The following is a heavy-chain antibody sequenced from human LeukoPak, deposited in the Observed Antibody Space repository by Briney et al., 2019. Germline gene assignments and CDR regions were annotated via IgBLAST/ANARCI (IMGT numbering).Heavy chain of an antibody. CDR2: ISGSGGST. V-gene: IGHV3-23*01. Sequence: GGSLRLSCAASGFTFSTYVMSWVRQAPGKGLEWVSAISGSGGSTYYADSVKGRFTISRDNSKNTLYLQMNSLGADVTAVYCCAKGNWRYFDYWGQGTLVTVSS. CDR1: GFTFSTYV. D-gene: IGHD1-1*01. J-gene: IGHJ4*02. CDR3: AKGNWRYFDY.